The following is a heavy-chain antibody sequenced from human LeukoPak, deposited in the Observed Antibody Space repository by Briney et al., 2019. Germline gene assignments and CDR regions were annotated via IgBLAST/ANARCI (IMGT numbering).Heavy chain of an antibody. CDR1: GGSISSSNYY. CDR2: IYYSGTT. D-gene: IGHD5-24*01. V-gene: IGHV4-39*01. J-gene: IGHJ4*02. CDR3: AFFRGWLQPVDY. Sequence: PSETLSLTCTVSGGSISSSNYYWGWIRQPPGKRLEWIGYIYYSGTTYYNPSLKSRVTISVDTSKNQFSLKLSSVTAANTAVYYCAFFRGWLQPVDYWGQGTLVTVSS.